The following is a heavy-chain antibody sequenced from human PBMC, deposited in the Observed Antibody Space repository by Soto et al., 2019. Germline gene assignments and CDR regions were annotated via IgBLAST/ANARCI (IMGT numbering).Heavy chain of an antibody. CDR1: GGTFTYYG. D-gene: IGHD3-22*01. Sequence: QVQLVQSGAEVKSPGSSVKLSCKASGGTFTYYGISWVRQAPGQGLEWRGGPIPIICPATYAQKVQGRVTITADQSPSTAYMELSSLGSEDTALYYCARDLGTTIAGPPRRETYGGMDPWGQGTLVTVSS. V-gene: IGHV1-69*01. J-gene: IGHJ5*02. CDR2: PIPIICPA. CDR3: ARDLGTTIAGPPRRETYGGMDP.